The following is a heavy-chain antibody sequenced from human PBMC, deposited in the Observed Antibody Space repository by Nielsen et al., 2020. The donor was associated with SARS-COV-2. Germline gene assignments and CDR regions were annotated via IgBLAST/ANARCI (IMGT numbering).Heavy chain of an antibody. Sequence: SETLSLTYTVSGGSISSGGYYWSWIRQHPGKGLEWIGYIYYSGSTYYNPSLKSRVTISVDTSKNQFSLKLSSVTAADTAVYYCARGVTTVTTSDYWGQGTLVTVSS. J-gene: IGHJ4*02. CDR1: GGSISSGGYY. CDR3: ARGVTTVTTSDY. V-gene: IGHV4-31*03. CDR2: IYYSGST. D-gene: IGHD4-17*01.